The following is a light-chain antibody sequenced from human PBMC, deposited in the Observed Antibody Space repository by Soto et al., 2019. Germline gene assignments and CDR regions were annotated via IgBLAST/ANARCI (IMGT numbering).Light chain of an antibody. J-gene: IGKJ5*01. CDR2: DST. Sequence: VLTQSPATLSLSPGERATLSCRASQSIHTSLAWYQQKPGQPPRLVVYDSTLRANGVPDRFGGSRSGTEFTLTINNLVPEDFAVYYCQQRNVWPPITFGQGTRLEIK. CDR3: QQRNVWPPIT. CDR1: QSIHTS. V-gene: IGKV3-11*01.